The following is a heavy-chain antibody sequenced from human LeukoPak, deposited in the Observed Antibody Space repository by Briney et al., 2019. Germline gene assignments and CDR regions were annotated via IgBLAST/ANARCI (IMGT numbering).Heavy chain of an antibody. CDR3: ARDSSSSKGLNY. J-gene: IGHJ4*02. CDR1: GGSFSGYY. Sequence: PSETLSLTCAVYGGSFSGYYWSWIRQPPGKGLEWIGEINHSGSTNYNPSLKSRVTISVDTSKNQFSLKLSSVTAADTAVYYCARDSSSSKGLNYWGQGTLVTVSS. V-gene: IGHV4-34*01. CDR2: INHSGST. D-gene: IGHD6-13*01.